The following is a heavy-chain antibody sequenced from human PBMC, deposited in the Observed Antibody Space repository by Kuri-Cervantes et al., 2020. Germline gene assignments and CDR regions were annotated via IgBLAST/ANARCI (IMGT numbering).Heavy chain of an antibody. J-gene: IGHJ4*02. Sequence: SETLSLTCAVSGYSISSGYYWGWIRQPPGKGLEWIGSIYHSGSTKYNPSLKSRVTISVDTSKNQISLKLSSVTAADTAFYYCARAQEGRPFDYWGQGTLVTVSS. CDR2: IYHSGST. V-gene: IGHV4-38-2*01. CDR3: ARAQEGRPFDY. CDR1: GYSISSGYY. D-gene: IGHD1-26*01.